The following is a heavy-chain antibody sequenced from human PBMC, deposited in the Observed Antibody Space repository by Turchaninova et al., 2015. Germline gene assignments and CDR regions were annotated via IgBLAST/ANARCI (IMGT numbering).Heavy chain of an antibody. CDR3: AREDCSGGTCSYFDY. J-gene: IGHJ4*02. CDR1: GESFNGYY. Sequence: QVQLQQWGAGLLKPSETLSLTCAVYGESFNGYYWSWIRQPPGKGLEWIGEINYSGSTNYNPSLKSRATRSGDTSRNQFSLKLMSVTAADTAVYYCAREDCSGGTCSYFDYWGQGTLVTVSS. V-gene: IGHV4-34*01. CDR2: INYSGST. D-gene: IGHD2-15*01.